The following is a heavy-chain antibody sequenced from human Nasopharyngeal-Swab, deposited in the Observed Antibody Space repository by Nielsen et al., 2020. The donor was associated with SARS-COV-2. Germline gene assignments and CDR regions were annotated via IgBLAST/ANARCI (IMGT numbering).Heavy chain of an antibody. V-gene: IGHV4-31*03. D-gene: IGHD4-11*01. CDR2: LYYSGTT. CDR3: AQVPNYSKIDF. J-gene: IGHJ4*01. CDR1: GASVTYARY. Sequence: SETLSLTCLVSGASVTYARYWSWIRPSPGKLLQWIGYLYYSGTTYYNPSLRSRATISLGPTKDQFFLTLTSVTAADTAVYYCAQVPNYSKIDFWGPGTLVTVSS.